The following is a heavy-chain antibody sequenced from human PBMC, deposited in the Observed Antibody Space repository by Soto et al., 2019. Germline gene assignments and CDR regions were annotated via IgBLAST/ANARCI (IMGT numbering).Heavy chain of an antibody. CDR2: IKQDGSEK. Sequence: EVQLVESGGGLVQPGGSLRLSCAASGFTFSSYWMSWVRQAPGKGLEWVANIKQDGSEKYYVDSVKGRFTISRDNAKNSLYLQMNSLRAEDTAVYYCVRMVYYYYYYMDVWGKGTTVTVSS. CDR1: GFTFSSYW. V-gene: IGHV3-7*01. J-gene: IGHJ6*03. CDR3: VRMVYYYYYYMDV. D-gene: IGHD2-8*01.